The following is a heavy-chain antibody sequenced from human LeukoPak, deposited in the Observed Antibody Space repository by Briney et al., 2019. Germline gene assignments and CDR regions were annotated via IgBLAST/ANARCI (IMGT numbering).Heavy chain of an antibody. CDR2: IYYGGTT. CDR3: ARHGGTLDYFDS. V-gene: IGHV4-59*08. CDR1: NGSISTYY. Sequence: SETLSLTCSVSNGSISTYYWSWIRQSPGKGLEWIGYIYYGGTTSYNSSLKRRVTISVHSPKNHFSLRLTSLTAADTALYYCARHGGTLDYFDSWGPGSLVIVSS. J-gene: IGHJ4*02. D-gene: IGHD1-26*01.